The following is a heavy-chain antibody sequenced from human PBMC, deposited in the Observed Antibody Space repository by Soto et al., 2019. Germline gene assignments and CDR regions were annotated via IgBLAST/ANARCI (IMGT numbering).Heavy chain of an antibody. CDR3: ARAAYYYESSGYYPGDY. CDR1: GYSFTNYY. CDR2: IHPNGGGT. D-gene: IGHD3-22*01. V-gene: IGHV1-46*01. Sequence: ASVKVSCKASGYSFTNYYMHWVRQAPGQGLEYMGVIHPNGGGTSYAQKFQGRVTFTRDTSASTVYMEVSSLRSEDTAVYYCARAAYYYESSGYYPGDYWGQGTLVTVSS. J-gene: IGHJ4*02.